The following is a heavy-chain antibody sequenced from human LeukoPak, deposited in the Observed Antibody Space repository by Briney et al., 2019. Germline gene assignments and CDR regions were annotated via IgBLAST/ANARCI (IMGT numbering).Heavy chain of an antibody. J-gene: IGHJ3*02. CDR2: ISCSAFSGRAGGT. D-gene: IGHD2/OR15-2a*01. CDR3: ARDRSMYAGDVFDI. V-gene: IGHV3-23*01. CDR1: GFTFSTYE. Sequence: GGSLRLSCAASGFTFSTYEMNWVRQAPGKGLEWVSAISCSAFSGRAGGTYYADSVKGRFTISRDNSKNILYLQMNSLRAEDTAVYYCARDRSMYAGDVFDIWGQGTMVTVSS.